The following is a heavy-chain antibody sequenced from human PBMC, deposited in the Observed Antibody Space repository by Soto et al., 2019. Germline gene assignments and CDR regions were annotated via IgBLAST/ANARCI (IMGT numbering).Heavy chain of an antibody. V-gene: IGHV4-38-2*01. CDR1: VYSISSGYY. Sequence: PSETLSLTCAVSVYSISSGYYCVWIRQRPGKGLEWIGSIYHSGSTYYNPSLKSRVTISVDPSKNQFSMKLSSVTAADTAVYNCEVELLKNYGMDVWGQGNTVT. CDR3: EVELLKNYGMDV. J-gene: IGHJ6*02. CDR2: IYHSGST. D-gene: IGHD3-10*01.